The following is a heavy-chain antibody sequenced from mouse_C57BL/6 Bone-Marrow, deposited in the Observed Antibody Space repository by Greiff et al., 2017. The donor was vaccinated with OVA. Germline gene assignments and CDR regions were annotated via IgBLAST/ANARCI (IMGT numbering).Heavy chain of an antibody. Sequence: EVQLQQSGPGLVKPSQSLSLTCSVTGYSITSGYYWTWIRQFPGNQLEWMGYISYDGSNNYNPSLKNRISITRDTSKNQFFLKLYTVSTEDTATYFCARGRTTAAMYYWGQGTSVTVSS. CDR2: ISYDGSN. J-gene: IGHJ4*01. CDR3: ARGRTTAAMYY. CDR1: GYSITSGYY. D-gene: IGHD1-2*01. V-gene: IGHV3-6*01.